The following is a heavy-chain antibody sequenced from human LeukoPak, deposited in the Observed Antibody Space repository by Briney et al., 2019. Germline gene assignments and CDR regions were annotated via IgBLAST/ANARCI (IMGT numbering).Heavy chain of an antibody. D-gene: IGHD6-13*01. CDR1: GGSISSYY. J-gene: IGHJ4*02. CDR2: IYYSGST. Sequence: PSETLSLTCTVSGGSISSYYWSWIRQPPGKGLEWIGYIYYSGSTNSNPSLKSRVTISVDTSKNQFSLKPSSVTAAHTAVYYCARGGSSSWYWVDYWGQGTLVTVSS. CDR3: ARGGSSSWYWVDY. V-gene: IGHV4-59*01.